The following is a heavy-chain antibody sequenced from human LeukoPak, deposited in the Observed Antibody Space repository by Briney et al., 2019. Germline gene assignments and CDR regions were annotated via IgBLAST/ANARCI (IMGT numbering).Heavy chain of an antibody. D-gene: IGHD3-3*01. V-gene: IGHV3-9*01. CDR2: ISWNSGSI. Sequence: GGSLRLSCAASGFTFSSYWMHWVRQAPGKGLEWVSGISWNSGSIGYADSVKGRFTISRDNAKNSLYLQMNSLRAEDTALYYCAKAPSQYYDFWSGYYSGFDYWGQGTLVTVSS. J-gene: IGHJ4*02. CDR1: GFTFSSYW. CDR3: AKAPSQYYDFWSGYYSGFDY.